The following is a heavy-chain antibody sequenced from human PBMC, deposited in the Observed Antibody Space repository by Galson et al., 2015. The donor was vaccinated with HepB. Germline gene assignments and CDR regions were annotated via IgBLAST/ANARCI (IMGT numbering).Heavy chain of an antibody. CDR3: ARALTYYDFWSGTAGSGGEFDP. J-gene: IGHJ5*02. CDR1: GYTFTGYY. D-gene: IGHD3-3*01. Sequence: SVTVSCKASGYTFTGYYMHWVRQAPGQGLEWMGWINPNSGGTNYAQKFQGWVTMTRDTSISTAYMELSRLRSDDTAVYYCARALTYYDFWSGTAGSGGEFDPWGQGTLVTVSS. V-gene: IGHV1-2*04. CDR2: INPNSGGT.